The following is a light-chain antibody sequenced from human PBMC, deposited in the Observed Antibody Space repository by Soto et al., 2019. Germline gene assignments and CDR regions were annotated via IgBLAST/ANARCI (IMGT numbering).Light chain of an antibody. Sequence: IVLTKNPLSLPVTPGEPASISCRSSQSLLQSNGNNHVDWYLQRPGQSPQLLLYLASSRASGVPDRFSGSGSGTEFSLEISRVEAEDVGVYYCLQAAQSPLTFGQGTRLE. CDR1: QSLLQSNGNNH. CDR2: LAS. J-gene: IGKJ5*01. V-gene: IGKV2-28*01. CDR3: LQAAQSPLT.